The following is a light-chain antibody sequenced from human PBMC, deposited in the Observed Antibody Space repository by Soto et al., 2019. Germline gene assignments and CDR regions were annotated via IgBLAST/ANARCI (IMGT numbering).Light chain of an antibody. CDR3: QQLNSYPT. CDR1: QSVSSY. CDR2: DAS. V-gene: IGKV3-11*01. J-gene: IGKJ4*01. Sequence: EIVLTQSPVTLSLSPGERATLSCRASQSVSSYLAWYQQKPGQAPRLLIYDASNRATGIPARFSGSGSGTDFTLTISSLQPEDFATFYCQQLNSYPTFGGGTKVEIK.